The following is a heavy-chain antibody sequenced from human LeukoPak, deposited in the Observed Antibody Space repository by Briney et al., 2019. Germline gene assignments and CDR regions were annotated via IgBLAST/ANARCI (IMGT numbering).Heavy chain of an antibody. CDR1: GFIFSGYW. CDR2: INQEGSEK. CDR3: ARDPSRRYTYGYGDS. D-gene: IGHD5-18*01. Sequence: GGSLTLSCAASGFIFSGYWMNWVRQPPGKGLEWVAIINQEGSEKYFLDSVKGRFTISRDNAKNSLYLQINSLRAEDTGLYYCARDPSRRYTYGYGDSWGQGTLLTVSS. J-gene: IGHJ4*02. V-gene: IGHV3-7*01.